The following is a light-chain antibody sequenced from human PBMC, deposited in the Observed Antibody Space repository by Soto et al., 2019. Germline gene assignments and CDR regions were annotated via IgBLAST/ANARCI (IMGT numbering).Light chain of an antibody. J-gene: IGLJ2*01. Sequence: SYELTQPPLVSVSPGQTATMTCSGDKLGGKYVCWYQQKPGQSPVLVIYDDTKRPSGIPERFSGSNSGNTATLTISGTQAMDEADYYCQAWDNSVVFGGGTKLTV. CDR2: DDT. CDR1: KLGGKY. V-gene: IGLV3-1*01. CDR3: QAWDNSVV.